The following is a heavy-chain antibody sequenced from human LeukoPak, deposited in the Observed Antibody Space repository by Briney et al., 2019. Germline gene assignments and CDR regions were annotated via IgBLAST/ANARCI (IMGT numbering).Heavy chain of an antibody. Sequence: SETLSLTCAVYGGSFSGYYWSWIRQPPGKGLEWIGEINHSGSTNCNPSLKSRVTISVDTPKNQFSLRLNSVTAADTAVYYCARGVAGYGPYDYWGQGTLVTVSS. CDR3: ARGVAGYGPYDY. CDR1: GGSFSGYY. D-gene: IGHD5-12*01. V-gene: IGHV4-34*01. CDR2: INHSGST. J-gene: IGHJ4*02.